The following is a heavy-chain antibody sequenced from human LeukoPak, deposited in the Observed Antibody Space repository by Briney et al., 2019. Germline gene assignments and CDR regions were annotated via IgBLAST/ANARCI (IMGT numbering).Heavy chain of an antibody. CDR3: ARGAIRPHYYDSSGYHFDC. V-gene: IGHV4-59*01. Sequence: SETLSLTCTVSGGSISSYYWSWIRQPPGKGLEWIGNIYYSGSTNYNPSLKSRVTISLDTSKNQFSLKLSSVTAADTAVYYCARGAIRPHYYDSSGYHFDCWGQGTLVTVSS. D-gene: IGHD3-22*01. J-gene: IGHJ4*02. CDR2: IYYSGST. CDR1: GGSISSYY.